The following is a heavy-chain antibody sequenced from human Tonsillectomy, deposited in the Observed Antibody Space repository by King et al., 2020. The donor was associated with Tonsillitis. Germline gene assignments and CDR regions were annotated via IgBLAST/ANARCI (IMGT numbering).Heavy chain of an antibody. D-gene: IGHD6-13*01. CDR1: GFIFNNYW. J-gene: IGHJ5*02. Sequence: VQLVESGGGLVQPGGSLRLSCAASGFIFNNYWMLWVRHLPGKGLLWVSRVNVQGDSTYYADSVKGRFTISRDNATNTLYLQMNSLGPDDTCLYYCAREPSNSCYIADLWGQGTIVTVSS. V-gene: IGHV3-74*01. CDR3: AREPSNSCYIADL. CDR2: VNVQGDST.